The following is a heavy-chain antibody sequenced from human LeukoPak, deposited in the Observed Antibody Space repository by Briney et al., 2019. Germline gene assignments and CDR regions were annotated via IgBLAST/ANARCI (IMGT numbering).Heavy chain of an antibody. D-gene: IGHD3-3*01. CDR1: GFTFRSYW. J-gene: IGHJ4*02. Sequence: GGSLRLSCAASGFTFRSYWMHWDRQAPGKGLVWVSRINSDGSTTNYADSVKGRFTISRDNAKNTLYLQMNSLRAEDTAVYYCARAPYFDFWSGYPPDYWGQGTLVTVSS. V-gene: IGHV3-74*01. CDR3: ARAPYFDFWSGYPPDY. CDR2: INSDGSTT.